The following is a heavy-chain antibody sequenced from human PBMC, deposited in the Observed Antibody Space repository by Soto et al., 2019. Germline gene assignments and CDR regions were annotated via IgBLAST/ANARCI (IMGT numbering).Heavy chain of an antibody. CDR3: ARRFGGYDEEGWYFDL. V-gene: IGHV4-59*08. CDR2: IYYSGST. J-gene: IGHJ2*01. D-gene: IGHD5-12*01. CDR1: GGSISSYY. Sequence: ETLSLTCTVSGGSISSYYWRWIRQPPGKGLEWIGYIYYSGSTNYNPSLKSRVTISVDTSKNQFSLKLSSVTAADTAVYYCARRFGGYDEEGWYFDLWGRGTLVTVSS.